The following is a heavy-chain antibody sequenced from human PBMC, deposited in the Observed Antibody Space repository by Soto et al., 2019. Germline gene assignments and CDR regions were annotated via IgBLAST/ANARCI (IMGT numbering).Heavy chain of an antibody. J-gene: IGHJ2*01. Sequence: QVQLVQSGAEVKKPGSSVTVSCKASGGTFSSYTISWVRQAPGQGLEWMGGIIPIFGTVNYAQKFQGRVTITADESPXTAYMELSSLRSEDTAVYYCARGNHRWLQLWYFDLWGRGTLVTVSS. V-gene: IGHV1-69*12. CDR1: GGTFSSYT. CDR2: IIPIFGTV. CDR3: ARGNHRWLQLWYFDL. D-gene: IGHD5-12*01.